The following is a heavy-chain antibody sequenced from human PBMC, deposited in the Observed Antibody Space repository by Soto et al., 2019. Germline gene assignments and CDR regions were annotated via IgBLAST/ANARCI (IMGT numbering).Heavy chain of an antibody. CDR1: GGSFSGYY. V-gene: IGHV4-34*01. J-gene: IGHJ4*01. Sequence: PSETLSLTCAVYGGSFSGYYWSWIRQPPGKGLEWIGEINHSGSTNYNPSLKSRVTISVDTSKNQFSLKLSSVTTADTAVYYCARRPLGYCSGGSCYYFDYWGHGTLVTVSS. D-gene: IGHD2-15*01. CDR3: ARRPLGYCSGGSCYYFDY. CDR2: INHSGST.